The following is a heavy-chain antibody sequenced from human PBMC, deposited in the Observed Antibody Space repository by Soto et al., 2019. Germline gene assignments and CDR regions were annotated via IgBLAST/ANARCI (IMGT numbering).Heavy chain of an antibody. Sequence: PGGSLRLSCPASPFTLSSYAMIWVRPAPGKGLACASALSGSGGSPYSEDSVKGRLSLFSGNSNNTLYLQMNSLRAEDTAVYYWAKVQYDFWSDYSCCDYWGQGTRGRVAS. CDR3: AKVQYDFWSDYSCCDY. J-gene: IGHJ4*02. CDR2: LSGSGGSP. V-gene: IGHV3-23*01. D-gene: IGHD3-3*01. CDR1: PFTLSSYA.